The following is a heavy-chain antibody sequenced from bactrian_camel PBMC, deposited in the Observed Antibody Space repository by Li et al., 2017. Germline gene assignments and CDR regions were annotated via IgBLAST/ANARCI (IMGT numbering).Heavy chain of an antibody. CDR1: GVTLGRNC. CDR3: ATDYGIGTPSEY. D-gene: IGHD3*01. J-gene: IGHJ4*01. V-gene: IGHV3S1*01. CDR2: ISTGGGLT. Sequence: QVQLVESGGGAVQAGGSLRLSCAVSGVTLGRNCVAWFRQAPGQEREGVASISTGGGLTYYFDSVKGRFTISRDNAKNTVYLQMNNLKSDDTRLYYCATDYGIGTPSEYWGQGTQVTVS.